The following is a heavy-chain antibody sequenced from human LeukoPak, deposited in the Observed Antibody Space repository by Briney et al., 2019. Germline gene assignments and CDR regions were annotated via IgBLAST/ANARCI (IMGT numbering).Heavy chain of an antibody. CDR1: GGSFSGYY. V-gene: IGHV4-34*01. CDR3: ARVEAKSPSDL. CDR2: INHSGST. Sequence: PSETLSLTCAVYGGSFSGYYWSWIRQPPGKGLEWIGEINHSGSTNYNPSLKSRVTISIDTSKNQFSLKLSSVTAADTAVYYCARVEAKSPSDLWGRGTLVTVSS. D-gene: IGHD1-26*01. J-gene: IGHJ2*01.